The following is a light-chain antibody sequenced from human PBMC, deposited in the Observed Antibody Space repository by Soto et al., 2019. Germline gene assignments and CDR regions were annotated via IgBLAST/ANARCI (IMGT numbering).Light chain of an antibody. J-gene: IGLJ1*01. CDR2: EGT. Sequence: QSALTQPASVSESPGQSITISCTGVTSVIENYNFVSWYQQHPGKAPKLVVCEGTKRPSGVSNRFSGSTSDNTASLTISGLQAEDEADYYCCSYAGNGEYVFGTGTKVTVL. CDR1: TSVIENYNF. CDR3: CSYAGNGEYV. V-gene: IGLV2-23*01.